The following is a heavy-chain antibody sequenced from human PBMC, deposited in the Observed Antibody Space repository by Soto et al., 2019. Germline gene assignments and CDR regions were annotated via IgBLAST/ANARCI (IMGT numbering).Heavy chain of an antibody. J-gene: IGHJ6*02. CDR3: ARQDNYDFWSGYYSVESAPYYYYGMDV. D-gene: IGHD3-3*01. CDR1: GYSFTSYW. V-gene: IGHV5-51*01. CDR2: IYPGDSDT. Sequence: PGESLKSSCKGSGYSFTSYWIGWVRQMPGKGLEWMGIIYPGDSDTRYSPSFQGQVTISADKSISTAYLQWSSLKASDTAMYYCARQDNYDFWSGYYSVESAPYYYYGMDVWGQGTTVTVSS.